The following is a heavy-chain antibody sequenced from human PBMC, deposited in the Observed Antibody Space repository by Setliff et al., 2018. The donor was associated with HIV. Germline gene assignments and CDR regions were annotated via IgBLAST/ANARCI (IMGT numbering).Heavy chain of an antibody. J-gene: IGHJ3*02. CDR1: GDSISSSSYH. CDR3: AREGMPAYPDAFDI. V-gene: IGHV4-39*07. CDR2: MYYSGNT. D-gene: IGHD2-2*01. Sequence: SETLSLTCIVSGDSISSSSYHWGWIRQPPGKGLEWIGSMYYSGNTYNNPSLKSRVTISVDTSKNQFSLKLSSVTAADTAVYYCAREGMPAYPDAFDIWGHGTMVTVSS.